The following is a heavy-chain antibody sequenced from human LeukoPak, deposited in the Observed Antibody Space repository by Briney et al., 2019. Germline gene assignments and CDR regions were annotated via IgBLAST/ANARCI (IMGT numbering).Heavy chain of an antibody. CDR1: GFTFSSYW. CDR3: ARPKSSYSSSWYAAEYFQH. Sequence: GGSLRLSCAASGFTFSSYWMSWVRQAPGKGLEWVANIKQDGSEKYYVDCVKGRFTISRDNAKNSLYLQMNSLRAEDTAVYYCARPKSSYSSSWYAAEYFQHWGQGTLVTVSS. J-gene: IGHJ1*01. D-gene: IGHD6-13*01. CDR2: IKQDGSEK. V-gene: IGHV3-7*01.